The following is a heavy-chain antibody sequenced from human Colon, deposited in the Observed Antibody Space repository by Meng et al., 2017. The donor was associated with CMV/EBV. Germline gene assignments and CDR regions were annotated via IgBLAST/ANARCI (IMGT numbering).Heavy chain of an antibody. J-gene: IGHJ2*01. CDR1: VDYIGGRRYC. Sequence: PGLGEPSRPLFLTCTVSVDYIGGRRYCRGRIREPPGKGLKWIASIYYTGNDYHNPSLKSRVTISIDTSNNQFSLRLTSVTAADTAVYYCARMALHWYFDLWGRGTLVTVSS. V-gene: IGHV4-39*07. CDR3: ARMALHWYFDL. CDR2: IYYTGND. D-gene: IGHD5-24*01.